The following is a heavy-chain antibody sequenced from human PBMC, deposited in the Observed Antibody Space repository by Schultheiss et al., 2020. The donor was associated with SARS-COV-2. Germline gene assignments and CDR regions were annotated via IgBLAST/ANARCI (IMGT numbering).Heavy chain of an antibody. V-gene: IGHV3-43*02. CDR3: AKDTSCGGDCGSAGYAFDI. J-gene: IGHJ3*02. CDR1: GFTFDDYA. D-gene: IGHD2-21*02. Sequence: GESLKISCAASGFTFDDYAMHWVRQAPGKGLEWASLISGDGGSTDYADSVRGRFTISRDNRKNSLYLQMNSLRTEDTALYYCAKDTSCGGDCGSAGYAFDIWGQGTMVTVSS. CDR2: ISGDGGST.